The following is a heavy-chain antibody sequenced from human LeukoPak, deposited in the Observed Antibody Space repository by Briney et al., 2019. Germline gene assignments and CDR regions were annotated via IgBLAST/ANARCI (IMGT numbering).Heavy chain of an antibody. Sequence: SETLSLTCSVSGGSIGSYFWSWIRQPPGKGLEWIGYIYYSGSTNYNPSLKSRVTISVDTSKNQFSLKLSSVTAADTAVYYCARERVSAGTMDYWGQGTLVTVSS. CDR2: IYYSGST. CDR3: ARERVSAGTMDY. D-gene: IGHD1-7*01. V-gene: IGHV4-59*01. CDR1: GGSIGSYF. J-gene: IGHJ4*02.